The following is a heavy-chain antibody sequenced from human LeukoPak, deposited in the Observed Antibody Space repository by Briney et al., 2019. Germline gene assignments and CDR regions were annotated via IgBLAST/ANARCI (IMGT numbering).Heavy chain of an antibody. CDR2: ISGSGGST. Sequence: GGSLRLSCATSGFTFSTYDMSWVRQAPGKGLEWVSAISGSGGSTYYADSVKGRFTISRDNSKNTLCLQMNSLRAEDTAVYYCAKDYSSGHHFDYWGQGTLVTVSS. CDR1: GFTFSTYD. D-gene: IGHD3-22*01. CDR3: AKDYSSGHHFDY. J-gene: IGHJ4*02. V-gene: IGHV3-23*01.